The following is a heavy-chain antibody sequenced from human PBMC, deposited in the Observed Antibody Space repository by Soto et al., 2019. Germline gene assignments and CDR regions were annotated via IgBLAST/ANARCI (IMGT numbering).Heavy chain of an antibody. CDR1: GFTFSDHY. D-gene: IGHD2-2*01. Sequence: GGSLRLSCAASGFTFSDHYMEWIRQAPGQGLEWIGRSRNKVNSYTTEYAASVKGRFTISRDESKNSLYLQMNSLKTEDTAVYFCARSSFSGVRWYQASDSWGQGTLVTVSS. CDR3: ARSSFSGVRWYQASDS. J-gene: IGHJ4*02. CDR2: SRNKVNSYTT. V-gene: IGHV3-72*01.